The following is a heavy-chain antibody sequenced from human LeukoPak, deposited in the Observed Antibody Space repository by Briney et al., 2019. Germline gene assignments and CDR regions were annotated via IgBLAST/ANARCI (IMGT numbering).Heavy chain of an antibody. CDR3: ARDHHHAGSSSWYAADY. V-gene: IGHV7-4-1*02. Sequence: ASVKVSCKASGYTFTSYAMNWVRQAPGQGLEWMGWINTNTGNPTYAQGFTGRFVFSLDTSVSTAYLQISSLKAGDTAVYYCARDHHHAGSSSWYAADYWGQGTLVTVSS. CDR1: GYTFTSYA. D-gene: IGHD6-13*01. CDR2: INTNTGNP. J-gene: IGHJ4*02.